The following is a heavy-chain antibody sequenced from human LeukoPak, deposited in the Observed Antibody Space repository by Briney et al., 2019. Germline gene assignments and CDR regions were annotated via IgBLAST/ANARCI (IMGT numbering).Heavy chain of an antibody. CDR2: ISYDGTNK. J-gene: IGHJ4*02. CDR3: AREEALGVDIIGDFDY. V-gene: IGHV3-30-3*01. Sequence: GGSLRLSCAASGFTFSSYAMHWVRQAPGKGLEWVAVISYDGTNKYYADSVKGRFTISRDNSKTTLHLQMNSLRTEDTAVYYCAREEALGVDIIGDFDYWGQGTLVTVSS. CDR1: GFTFSSYA. D-gene: IGHD3-3*01.